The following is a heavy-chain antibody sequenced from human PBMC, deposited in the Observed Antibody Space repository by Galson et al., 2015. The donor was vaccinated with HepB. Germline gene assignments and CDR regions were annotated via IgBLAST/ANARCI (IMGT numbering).Heavy chain of an antibody. CDR3: AYGSDV. J-gene: IGHJ6*02. CDR2: TYFRSQWRI. CDR1: GDSVTSNSAV. Sequence: CAISGDSVTSNSAVWNWIRQSPSRGLEWLGRTYFRSQWRIDYSVSVKSRITINADTSQNQFSLYLNSMTPEDTAVYYCAYGSDVWGQGTTVIVSS. V-gene: IGHV6-1*01.